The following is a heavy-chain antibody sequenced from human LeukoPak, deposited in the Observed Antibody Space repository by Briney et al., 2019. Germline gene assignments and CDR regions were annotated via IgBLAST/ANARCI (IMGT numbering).Heavy chain of an antibody. CDR1: GFTFSSSS. V-gene: IGHV3-74*03. Sequence: PGGSLRLSCAAFGFTFSSSSMDWVRQAPGKGLVWVSRISIDGSSIAYADSVKGRFTASRDNAKNTLYLQMNSLRAEDTAVYYCTRDYNGLSLWGQGTLVTVSS. D-gene: IGHD3/OR15-3a*01. CDR3: TRDYNGLSL. CDR2: ISIDGSSI. J-gene: IGHJ4*02.